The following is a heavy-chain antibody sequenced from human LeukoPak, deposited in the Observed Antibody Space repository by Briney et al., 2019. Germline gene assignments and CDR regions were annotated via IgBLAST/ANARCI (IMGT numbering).Heavy chain of an antibody. CDR3: AKAPLRYCSGGSCANY. Sequence: GGSLRLSCAASGFTFSSYAMSWLRQAPGKGLEWVSAISGSGGSTYYADSVKGRFTISRDNSKNTLYLQMNSLRAEDTAVYYCAKAPLRYCSGGSCANYWGQGTLVTVSS. CDR2: ISGSGGST. J-gene: IGHJ4*02. CDR1: GFTFSSYA. V-gene: IGHV3-23*01. D-gene: IGHD2-15*01.